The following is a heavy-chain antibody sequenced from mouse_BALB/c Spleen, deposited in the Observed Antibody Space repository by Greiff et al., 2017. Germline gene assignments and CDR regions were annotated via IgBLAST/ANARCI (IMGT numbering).Heavy chain of an antibody. J-gene: IGHJ4*01. D-gene: IGHD2-1*01. CDR3: ARGGNYPYYYAMDY. V-gene: IGHV5-17*02. CDR2: ISSGSSTI. Sequence: EVQLQQSGGGLVQPGGSRKLSCAASGFTFSSFGMHWVRQAPEKGLEWVAYISSGSSTIYYADTVKGRFTISRDNPKNTLFLQMTSLRSEDTAMYYCARGGNYPYYYAMDYWGQGTSVTVSS. CDR1: GFTFSSFG.